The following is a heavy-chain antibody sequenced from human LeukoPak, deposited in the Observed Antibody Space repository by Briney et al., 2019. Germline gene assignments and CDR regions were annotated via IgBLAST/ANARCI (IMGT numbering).Heavy chain of an antibody. V-gene: IGHV4-34*01. CDR2: INHSGST. D-gene: IGHD2-2*01. CDR1: GGSFSGYY. CDR3: ARGIGYRSSTSCLLFGVYYFDY. J-gene: IGHJ4*02. Sequence: SETLSLTCAVYGGSFSGYYWSWIRQPPGKGLEWIGEINHSGSTNYNPSLKSRVTISVDTSKNQFSLKLSSVTAADTAVYYCARGIGYRSSTSCLLFGVYYFDYWGQGTLVTVSS.